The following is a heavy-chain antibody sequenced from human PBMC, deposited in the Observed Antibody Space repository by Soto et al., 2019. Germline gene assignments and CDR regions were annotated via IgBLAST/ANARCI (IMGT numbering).Heavy chain of an antibody. D-gene: IGHD6-13*01. V-gene: IGHV4-34*01. CDR2: INHSGST. CDR3: ARDFAVGSWYSYYYGMDV. CDR1: GGSFSGYY. Sequence: QVQLQQWGAGLLKPSETLSLTCAVYGGSFSGYYWSWIRQPPGKGLEWLGEINHSGSTNYNPSLKSRVTISVDTSKNQFSLKLSSVTAADTAVYYCARDFAVGSWYSYYYGMDVWGQGTTVTVSS. J-gene: IGHJ6*02.